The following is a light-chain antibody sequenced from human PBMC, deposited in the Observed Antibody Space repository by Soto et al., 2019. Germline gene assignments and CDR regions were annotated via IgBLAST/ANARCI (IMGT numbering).Light chain of an antibody. CDR2: GAS. V-gene: IGKV3-20*01. J-gene: IGKJ5*01. CDR1: QSVSSNY. CDR3: QQYGSSPVT. Sequence: EIVLTQSPGTLSLSPGERATLSCRASQSVSSNYLAWYHQKPGQAPRLLIYGASSRATGIPDRFNGSGSGTDFTLTISRLEPEDFAVYYCQQYGSSPVTFGQGTRLEIK.